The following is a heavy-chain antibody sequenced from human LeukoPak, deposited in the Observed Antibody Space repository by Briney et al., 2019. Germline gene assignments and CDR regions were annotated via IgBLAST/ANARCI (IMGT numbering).Heavy chain of an antibody. V-gene: IGHV1-2*02. CDR3: ARGFSSGWYYY. D-gene: IGHD6-19*01. Sequence: ASVKVSCKASAYTFTDYYMHWVRQAPGQGLEWMGWINPNSGGTNYAQKFQGRVTMTRDTSISTAYMELSSLRYDDTAVYYCARGFSSGWYYYWGQGTLVTVSS. CDR2: INPNSGGT. J-gene: IGHJ4*02. CDR1: AYTFTDYY.